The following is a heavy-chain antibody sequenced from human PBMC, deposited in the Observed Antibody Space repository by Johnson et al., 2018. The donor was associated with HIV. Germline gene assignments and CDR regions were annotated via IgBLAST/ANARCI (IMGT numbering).Heavy chain of an antibody. Sequence: VQLVESGGGVVQPGRSLRLSCAASGFTFSSYEMHWVRQAPGKGLEWVAVISHDGTHKYYADSVKGRFTISRDNSKNTLYLQVNSLGAEDTAVYYCAKASTPTMIVVVISAFDVWGQGTMVTVSS. CDR2: ISHDGTHK. CDR1: GFTFSSYE. D-gene: IGHD3-22*01. V-gene: IGHV3-30*18. CDR3: AKASTPTMIVVVISAFDV. J-gene: IGHJ3*01.